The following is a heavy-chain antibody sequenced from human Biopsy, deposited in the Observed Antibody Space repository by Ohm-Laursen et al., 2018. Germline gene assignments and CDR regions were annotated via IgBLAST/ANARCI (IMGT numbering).Heavy chain of an antibody. Sequence: SDTLSLTCTVSGGSISNNNYYWGWIRQPPGKGLEWIGSIFYRGSTHYKPSLMSRVNISVDTSKNQFSLKLNSVTAADTAVYYCARDYYTSGYYYVSWGQGTLVTVSS. J-gene: IGHJ5*02. CDR3: ARDYYTSGYYYVS. CDR1: GGSISNNNYY. CDR2: IFYRGST. D-gene: IGHD3-22*01. V-gene: IGHV4-39*01.